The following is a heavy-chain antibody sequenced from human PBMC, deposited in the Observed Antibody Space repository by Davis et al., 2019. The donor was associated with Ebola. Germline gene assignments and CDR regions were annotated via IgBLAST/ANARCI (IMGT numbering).Heavy chain of an antibody. CDR3: AREKGPYSSSWYPVYYGMDV. CDR2: INPSGGST. Sequence: ASVKVSCKASGYTFTSYYMHWVRQAPGQGLEWMGIINPSGGSTSYAQKFQGRVTMTRDTSTSTVYMELSSLRSEDTAVYYCAREKGPYSSSWYPVYYGMDVWGQGTTVTVSS. V-gene: IGHV1-46*01. D-gene: IGHD6-13*01. CDR1: GYTFTSYY. J-gene: IGHJ6*02.